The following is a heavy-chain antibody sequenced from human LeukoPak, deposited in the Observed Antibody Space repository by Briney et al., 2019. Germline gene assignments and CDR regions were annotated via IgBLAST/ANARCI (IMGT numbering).Heavy chain of an antibody. Sequence: GGSLRLSCAASGFTFSNAWMSWVRQAPGKGLEWVGRIKSKTNGGTTDYAAPVKGRFTISRDDSKNTLYLKMNSLKTEDTAVYYATTAPALWFGEWAWFDPWGQGTLVTVSS. CDR1: GFTFSNAW. D-gene: IGHD3-10*01. V-gene: IGHV3-15*01. CDR2: IKSKTNGGTT. J-gene: IGHJ5*02. CDR3: TTAPALWFGEWAWFDP.